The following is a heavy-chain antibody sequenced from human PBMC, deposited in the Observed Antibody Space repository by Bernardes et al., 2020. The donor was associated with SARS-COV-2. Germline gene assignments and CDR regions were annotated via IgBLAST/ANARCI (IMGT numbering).Heavy chain of an antibody. CDR3: AVPRGYSSGGFDY. D-gene: IGHD6-25*01. V-gene: IGHV3-23*01. Sequence: GRSLRLSCAASGFTFSSYAMSWVRQAPGKGLEWVSSISGSGGTTYYADSVKGRFTISRDNSKNTLYLQMNSLRAEDTAVYYCAVPRGYSSGGFDYWGQGTLVTVSS. CDR2: ISGSGGTT. J-gene: IGHJ4*02. CDR1: GFTFSSYA.